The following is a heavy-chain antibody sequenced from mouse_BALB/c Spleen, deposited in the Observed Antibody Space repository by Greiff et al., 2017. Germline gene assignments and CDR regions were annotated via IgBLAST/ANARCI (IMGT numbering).Heavy chain of an antibody. J-gene: IGHJ2*01. V-gene: IGHV1-5*01. CDR1: GYTFTSYW. CDR3: TRSLGQVYFDY. Sequence: VQLQQSGTVLARPGASVKMSCKASGYTFTSYWMHWVKQRPGQGLEWIGAIYPGNSDTSYNQKFKGKAKLTAVTSTSTAYMELSSLTNEDSAVYYCTRSLGQVYFDYWGQGTTLTVSS. D-gene: IGHD4-1*01. CDR2: IYPGNSDT.